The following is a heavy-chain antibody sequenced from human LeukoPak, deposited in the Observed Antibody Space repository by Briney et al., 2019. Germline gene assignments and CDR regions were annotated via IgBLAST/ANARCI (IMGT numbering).Heavy chain of an antibody. CDR3: ASDGDYGNPT. V-gene: IGHV4-39*07. J-gene: IGHJ4*02. CDR1: GDSISSSSSY. D-gene: IGHD4-17*01. CDR2: IYYSGST. Sequence: SETLSLTCTVSGDSISSSSSYWGWIRQPPGEGLEWIGSIYYSGSTYYNTSLKSRVTISVNTYKNQFSLRLSSVTAADTAVYYCASDGDYGNPTWGQGTLVTVSS.